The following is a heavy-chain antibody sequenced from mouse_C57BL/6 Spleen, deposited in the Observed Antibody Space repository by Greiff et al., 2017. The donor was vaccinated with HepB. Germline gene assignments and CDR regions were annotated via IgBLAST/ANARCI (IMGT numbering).Heavy chain of an antibody. CDR2: IYPGDGDT. V-gene: IGHV1-82*01. D-gene: IGHD3-2*02. CDR3: AREDSGGFAD. Sequence: VQLQQSGPELVKPGASVKISCKASGYAFSSSWMNWVKQRPGKGLEWIGRIYPGDGDTNYNGKFKGKATLTADKSSSTAYMQLSSLTSEDSAVYCCAREDSGGFADWGQGTLVTVSA. CDR1: GYAFSSSW. J-gene: IGHJ3*01.